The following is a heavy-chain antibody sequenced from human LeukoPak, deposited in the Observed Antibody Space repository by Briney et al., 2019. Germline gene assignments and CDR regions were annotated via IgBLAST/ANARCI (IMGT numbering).Heavy chain of an antibody. J-gene: IGHJ4*02. D-gene: IGHD1-1*01. CDR2: ISYDGSNK. CDR3: AENRERYPGYFDY. V-gene: IGHV3-30-3*01. CDR1: GFTFSSYA. Sequence: GRSLRLSCAASGFTFSSYAMHWVRQAPGKGLEWVAVISYDGSNKYYADSVKGRFTISRDNSKNTLYLQMNSLRAEDTAVYYCAENRERYPGYFDYWGQGTLVTVSS.